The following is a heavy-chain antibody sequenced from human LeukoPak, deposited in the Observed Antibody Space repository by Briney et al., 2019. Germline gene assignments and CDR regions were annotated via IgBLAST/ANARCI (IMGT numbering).Heavy chain of an antibody. Sequence: GGSLRFSCAASGFTCSSYARHWVRQAPGKGLEWGAIISYDGTNKYYADYVKGRFTSSRDNSNNTLYLQMNRLRAGDTDVYYCARGPRDIVVVDAHYFDYWGQGTLVTVSS. CDR3: ARGPRDIVVVDAHYFDY. J-gene: IGHJ4*02. CDR2: ISYDGTNK. V-gene: IGHV3-30-3*01. D-gene: IGHD2-15*01. CDR1: GFTCSSYA.